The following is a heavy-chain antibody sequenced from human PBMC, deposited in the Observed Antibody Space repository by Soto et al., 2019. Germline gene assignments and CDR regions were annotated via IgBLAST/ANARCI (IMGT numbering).Heavy chain of an antibody. CDR1: GFTFSDHY. J-gene: IGHJ4*02. CDR3: ARSGSGAHQFEH. V-gene: IGHV3-72*01. D-gene: IGHD3-3*01. Sequence: EVQLVESGRGLVQPGVSLRLSCAASGFTFSDHYMDWVRQAPGKGLEWVGRIRNKSNKYTTEYAASVKGRFTISRDDSKSSLYLQMNSLKTEDTAVYYFARSGSGAHQFEHWGRGLLVTVSS. CDR2: IRNKSNKYTT.